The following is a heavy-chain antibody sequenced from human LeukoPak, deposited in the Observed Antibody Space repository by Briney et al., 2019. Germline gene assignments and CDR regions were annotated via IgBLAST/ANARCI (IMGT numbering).Heavy chain of an antibody. V-gene: IGHV6-1*01. CDR1: GDSVSSNSAA. CDR3: ARYRYSSSWYGGYNWFDP. CDR2: TYYRSKWYN. Sequence: PSQTLSLTCAISGDSVSSNSAAWNSIRQSPSKGLEWLVRTYYRSKWYNDYAVSVKSRITINPDTSKNQFSLQLYSVTPEDTAVYYCARYRYSSSWYGGYNWFDPWGQGTLVTVSS. J-gene: IGHJ5*02. D-gene: IGHD6-13*01.